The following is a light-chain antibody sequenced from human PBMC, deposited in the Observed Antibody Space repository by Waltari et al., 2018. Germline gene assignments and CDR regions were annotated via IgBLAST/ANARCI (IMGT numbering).Light chain of an antibody. CDR3: QQFDNWS. Sequence: EIVMTQSPATLSVSPGERATLSCRASQSVSTTLAWYQQKPGQAPRLLIYGASTSATGIPARFSGSGSGTEFTLTIRSLQSADFAIYYCQQFDNWSFGQGTKLEIK. V-gene: IGKV3-15*01. CDR2: GAS. J-gene: IGKJ2*01. CDR1: QSVSTT.